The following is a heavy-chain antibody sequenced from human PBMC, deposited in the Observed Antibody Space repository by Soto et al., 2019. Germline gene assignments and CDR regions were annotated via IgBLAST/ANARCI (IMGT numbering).Heavy chain of an antibody. Sequence: SETLSLTCTVSGVSISSGDYYWSWIRQPPGKGLEWIGYIYYSGSTYYNPSLKSRVTISVDTPKNQFSLKLSSVTAADTAVYYCARDGIITGTTSWFDPWGQGTLVTVSS. CDR3: ARDGIITGTTSWFDP. CDR1: GVSISSGDYY. J-gene: IGHJ5*02. V-gene: IGHV4-30-4*01. CDR2: IYYSGST. D-gene: IGHD1-7*01.